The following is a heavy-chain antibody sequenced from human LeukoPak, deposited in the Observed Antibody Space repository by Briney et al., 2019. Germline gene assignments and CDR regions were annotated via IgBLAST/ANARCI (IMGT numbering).Heavy chain of an antibody. Sequence: GGSLRLSCAASGFTFTNYWMSWVRQAPGKGLELVANIKQDRSEKYYVDAVKGRFTISRDNAKNSLYLQMNSLRAEDTAVYYCARLREIPVFGVVTKSTSYFDYWGQGTLVTVSS. J-gene: IGHJ4*02. CDR1: GFTFTNYW. CDR2: IKQDRSEK. V-gene: IGHV3-7*01. CDR3: ARLREIPVFGVVTKSTSYFDY. D-gene: IGHD3-3*01.